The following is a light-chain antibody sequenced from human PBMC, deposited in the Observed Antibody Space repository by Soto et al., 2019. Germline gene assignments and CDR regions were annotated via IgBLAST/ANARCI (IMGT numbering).Light chain of an antibody. CDR2: DDN. V-gene: IGLV1-51*01. Sequence: QSVLTQPPSVSAAPGQKVTISCSGSSSNIGGNPVSRYQQLPGTAPKLLIYDDNKRPSGIPDRFSGSKSGTSATLGITGFQTGDEADYYCGSWDSSLSAYVFGTGTKVTVL. CDR1: SSNIGGNP. CDR3: GSWDSSLSAYV. J-gene: IGLJ1*01.